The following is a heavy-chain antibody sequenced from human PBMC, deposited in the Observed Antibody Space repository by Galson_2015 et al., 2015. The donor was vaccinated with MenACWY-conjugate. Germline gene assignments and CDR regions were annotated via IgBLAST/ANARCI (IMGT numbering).Heavy chain of an antibody. Sequence: SLRLSCAAPGFTISSYWMTWVRQAPGKGLEWVANVKPDGSEKHYVDSVKGRFTISRDNAKNSLFLEMNSLRAEDTAVYYCARGAWSYGGWGQGTLVTVSS. V-gene: IGHV3-7*03. CDR3: ARGAWSYGG. D-gene: IGHD1-26*01. CDR2: VKPDGSEK. CDR1: GFTISSYW. J-gene: IGHJ4*02.